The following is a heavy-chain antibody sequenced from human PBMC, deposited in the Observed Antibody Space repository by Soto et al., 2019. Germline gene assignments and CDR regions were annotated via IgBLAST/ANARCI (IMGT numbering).Heavy chain of an antibody. CDR1: GFTFSDYY. V-gene: IGHV3-11*06. J-gene: IGHJ5*02. CDR2: ISSSSSYT. CDR3: ATAPTGYCSSTSCYTGWFDP. Sequence: RGSLRLSCAASGFTFSDYYMSWIRQAPGKGLEWVSYISSSSSYTNYADSVKGRFTISRDNAKNSLYLQMNSLRAEDTAVYYCATAPTGYCSSTSCYTGWFDPWGQGTLVTVSS. D-gene: IGHD2-2*02.